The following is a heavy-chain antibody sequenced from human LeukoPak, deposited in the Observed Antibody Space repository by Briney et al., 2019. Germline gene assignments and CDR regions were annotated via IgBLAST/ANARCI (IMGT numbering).Heavy chain of an antibody. Sequence: GGSLRLSCAASGLTFSSYWMSWVRQAPGKGLEWVANIKQDGSEKYYVDSVKGRFTISRDNAKNSLYLQMNSLRAEDTAVYYCARDLSGGYSGFGFDYWGQGTLVTVSS. J-gene: IGHJ4*02. CDR3: ARDLSGGYSGFGFDY. CDR1: GLTFSSYW. D-gene: IGHD5-12*01. V-gene: IGHV3-7*01. CDR2: IKQDGSEK.